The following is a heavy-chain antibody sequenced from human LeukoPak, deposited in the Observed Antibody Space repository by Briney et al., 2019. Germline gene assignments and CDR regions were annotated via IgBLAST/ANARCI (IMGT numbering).Heavy chain of an antibody. J-gene: IGHJ4*02. CDR3: ARYRNGGNFDY. Sequence: PGGSLRLSCAASGFTFSSYWMSWVRQAPGKGLEWVANINQDGSEKYYVDSMRGRFTISRDNSMTSVYLQMSSLRAEDTAVYYCARYRNGGNFDYWGQGTLVTVSS. CDR1: GFTFSSYW. D-gene: IGHD1-14*01. V-gene: IGHV3-7*04. CDR2: INQDGSEK.